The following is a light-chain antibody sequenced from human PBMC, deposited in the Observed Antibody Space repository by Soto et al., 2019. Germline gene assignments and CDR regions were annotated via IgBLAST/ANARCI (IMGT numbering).Light chain of an antibody. CDR2: DAS. CDR3: QQYEDLPLT. CDR1: QSIANF. V-gene: IGKV1-33*01. Sequence: DVQMTQSPSSLSASVGDRVIITCKANQSIANFSNWFQHKPGEAPKLLISDASHLELGVPSRFSGSRSGTDFVLDISNLQSEDVATYFCQQYEDLPLTFGGGTKVDI. J-gene: IGKJ4*01.